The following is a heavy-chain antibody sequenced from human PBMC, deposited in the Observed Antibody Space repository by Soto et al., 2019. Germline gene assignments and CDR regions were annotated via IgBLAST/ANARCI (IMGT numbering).Heavy chain of an antibody. D-gene: IGHD3-10*01. CDR1: GFSLSTSGMR. Sequence: GPTLVNPTQPLTLTCTFSGFSLSTSGMRVSWIRQPPGKALQWLARMDSDDDKLYSTSLKTRLTISNDTSKNQMDLTLHNIDPRDTATYYCPRSSINMARLLIIPFDFWGQGTPVTVSS. V-gene: IGHV2-70*04. CDR3: PRSSINMARLLIIPFDF. J-gene: IGHJ4*02. CDR2: MDSDDDK.